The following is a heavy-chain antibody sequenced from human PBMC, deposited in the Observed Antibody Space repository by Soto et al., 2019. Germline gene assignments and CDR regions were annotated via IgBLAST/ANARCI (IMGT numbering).Heavy chain of an antibody. J-gene: IGHJ3*02. Sequence: EVQLVESGGGLVKPGGSLRLSCAASGFTFSNAWMSWVRQAPGKGLEWVGRIKSKSDGGTTDYAAPVKGRLTISRDDSKHTLYMQMNGLNTEDTAVYYCPTESLLRLYALDIWGQGTMVTVSS. CDR3: PTESLLRLYALDI. CDR1: GFTFSNAW. D-gene: IGHD2-2*01. V-gene: IGHV3-15*01. CDR2: IKSKSDGGTT.